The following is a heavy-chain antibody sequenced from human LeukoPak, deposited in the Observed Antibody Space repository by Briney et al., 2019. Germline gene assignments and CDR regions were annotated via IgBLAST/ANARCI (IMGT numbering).Heavy chain of an antibody. V-gene: IGHV4-59*01. CDR1: GGSISGYY. CDR3: ARGRAGITIFGVPTQPIDY. Sequence: SETLSLTCTVSGGSISGYYWSWIRQPPGKGLEWSGNIYYSGSTNYNPSLKSRVTISVDTSKNQFSLKLSSVTAADTAVYYCARGRAGITIFGVPTQPIDYWGQGTLVTVSS. J-gene: IGHJ4*02. D-gene: IGHD3-3*01. CDR2: IYYSGST.